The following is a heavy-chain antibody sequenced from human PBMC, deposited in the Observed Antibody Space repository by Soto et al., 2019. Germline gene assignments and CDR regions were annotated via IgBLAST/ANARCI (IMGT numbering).Heavy chain of an antibody. Sequence: GESLKIACKGSGYSFTSYWIGWVRQMPGKGLEWMGIIYPGDSDTRYSPSFQGQVTISADKSISTAYLQWSSLKASDTAMYYCARRIIAVHDAFDIWGQGTMVTVSS. D-gene: IGHD6-19*01. CDR2: IYPGDSDT. J-gene: IGHJ3*02. CDR1: GYSFTSYW. CDR3: ARRIIAVHDAFDI. V-gene: IGHV5-51*01.